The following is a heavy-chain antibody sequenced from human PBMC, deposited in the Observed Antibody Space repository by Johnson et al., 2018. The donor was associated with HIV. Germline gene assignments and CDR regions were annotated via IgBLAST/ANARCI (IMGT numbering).Heavy chain of an antibody. Sequence: QVQLVESGGGVVQPGRSLRLSCAASGFTFSDYYMTWIRQAPGKGLEWVSYISSSGSTMYYADSVKGRFTISRDNSKNTLYLQMNSLRAEDTAVYYCARVSIWSGHHDAFDMWGQGTMVTVSS. CDR1: GFTFSDYY. D-gene: IGHD3-3*01. J-gene: IGHJ3*02. CDR3: ARVSIWSGHHDAFDM. V-gene: IGHV3-11*01. CDR2: ISSSGSTM.